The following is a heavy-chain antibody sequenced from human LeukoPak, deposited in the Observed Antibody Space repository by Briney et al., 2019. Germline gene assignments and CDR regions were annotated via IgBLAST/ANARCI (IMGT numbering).Heavy chain of an antibody. CDR1: GGSINSDNYY. J-gene: IGHJ6*03. Sequence: SETLSLTCTVSGGSINSDNYYWGWIRQPPGKGLEWIGSIYYSGTTYYNPSLKSRVTISVDTSKNQFSLKLSSVTAADTAVYYCARTTEGGYTYGYFYYYYMDVWGKGTTVTISS. D-gene: IGHD5-18*01. CDR2: IYYSGTT. CDR3: ARTTEGGYTYGYFYYYYMDV. V-gene: IGHV4-39*07.